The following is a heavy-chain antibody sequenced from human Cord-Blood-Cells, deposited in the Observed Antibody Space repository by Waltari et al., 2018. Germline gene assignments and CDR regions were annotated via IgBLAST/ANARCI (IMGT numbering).Heavy chain of an antibody. D-gene: IGHD3-3*01. CDR2: IDPKAGET. Sequence: EVQLVQSGAEVKKPGATVKISCKVSGYTFTAYYMHWVQQAPGKGLEWMGLIDPKAGETKCAAKCQCRVTITAEESTDTADMELGSLRSEDTAVYYCATIFGVVSFDYWGQGTLFTVSS. V-gene: IGHV1-69-2*01. J-gene: IGHJ4*02. CDR3: ATIFGVVSFDY. CDR1: GYTFTAYY.